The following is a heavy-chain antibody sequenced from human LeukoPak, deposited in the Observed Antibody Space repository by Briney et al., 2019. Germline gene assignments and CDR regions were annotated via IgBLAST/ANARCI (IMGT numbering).Heavy chain of an antibody. Sequence: SETLSLTCAVSGGSISSGGYSWRWIRQPPGKGLEWIVYIYHSGSTYYNPSLKSRVTISVDRSKNQFSLKLSSVTAADTAVYYCARGTGTHHFYYYYGMDVWGQGTTVTVSS. CDR1: GGSISSGGYS. D-gene: IGHD1-1*01. CDR2: IYHSGST. J-gene: IGHJ6*02. CDR3: ARGTGTHHFYYYYGMDV. V-gene: IGHV4-30-2*01.